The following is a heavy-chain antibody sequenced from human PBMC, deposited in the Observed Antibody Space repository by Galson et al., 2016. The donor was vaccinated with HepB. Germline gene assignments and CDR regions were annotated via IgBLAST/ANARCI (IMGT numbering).Heavy chain of an antibody. V-gene: IGHV3-33*01. CDR3: ARDMYTGSYIIDY. CDR2: IWADGGNK. J-gene: IGHJ4*02. D-gene: IGHD1-26*01. Sequence: SLRLSCAASGFTFSNHGMHWVRQAPGKGLECVAVIWADGGNKYYVDSVKGRFTISRDNSKNTVYLRMNSLRADDTAVYYCARDMYTGSYIIDYWGQGTLVTVSS. CDR1: GFTFSNHG.